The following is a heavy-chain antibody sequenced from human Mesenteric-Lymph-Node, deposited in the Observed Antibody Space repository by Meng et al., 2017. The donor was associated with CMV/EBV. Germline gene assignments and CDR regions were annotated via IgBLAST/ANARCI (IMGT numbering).Heavy chain of an antibody. V-gene: IGHV5-51*01. D-gene: IGHD3-22*01. CDR3: ARQDYYDSSGYTRGGLDV. CDR1: GYSFTSYW. J-gene: IGHJ6*02. CDR2: IYPGDPDA. Sequence: KVSCKGSGYSFTSYWIGWVRQMPGKGLEWMGIIYPGDPDATYSPSFQGQVTISADKSISTAYLQWSSLKASDTAMYYCARQDYYDSSGYTRGGLDVWGQGTTVTVSS.